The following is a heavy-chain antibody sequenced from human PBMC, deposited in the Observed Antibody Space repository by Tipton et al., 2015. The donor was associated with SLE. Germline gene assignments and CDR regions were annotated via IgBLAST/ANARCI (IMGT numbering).Heavy chain of an antibody. CDR2: IYTSGTT. CDR3: ARDVVVGAYHDAFDI. D-gene: IGHD1-26*01. Sequence: TLSLTCTVSGGSISSGTFYWTWIRQSAGKGLEWIGHIYTSGTTNYNPSLKGRVTISLNTSKNQFSLKLASVTAADTAVYYCARDVVVGAYHDAFDIWGQGTMVTVSS. V-gene: IGHV4-61*09. J-gene: IGHJ3*02. CDR1: GGSISSGTFY.